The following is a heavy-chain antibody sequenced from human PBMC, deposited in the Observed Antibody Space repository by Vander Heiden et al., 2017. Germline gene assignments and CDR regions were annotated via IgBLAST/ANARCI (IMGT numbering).Heavy chain of an antibody. D-gene: IGHD3-10*01. V-gene: IGHV3-21*01. CDR2: ISSSSSYI. CDR1: GFTFRCYS. Sequence: EVQPVESGGGLVKPGGSLRLSWAASGFTFRCYSMNWVRQAPGKGLEWVSSISSSSSYIYYADSVKGRFTISRDNAKNSLYLQMNSLRAEDTAVYYCARSYYYGSGRLNWFDPWGQGTLVTVSS. CDR3: ARSYYYGSGRLNWFDP. J-gene: IGHJ5*02.